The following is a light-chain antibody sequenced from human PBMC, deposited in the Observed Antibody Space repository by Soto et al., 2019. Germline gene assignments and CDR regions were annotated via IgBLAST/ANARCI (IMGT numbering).Light chain of an antibody. CDR1: QSVSSSY. J-gene: IGKJ5*01. Sequence: EIVLTQSPGTVSLSPGERATLSCRASQSVSSSYLAWYQQKPGQAPRLLIYGASSRATGIPDRLSGSGSGTDFTLTITRLEPEDFAVYYCQQYGSSPITFGQGTRLDIK. V-gene: IGKV3-20*01. CDR2: GAS. CDR3: QQYGSSPIT.